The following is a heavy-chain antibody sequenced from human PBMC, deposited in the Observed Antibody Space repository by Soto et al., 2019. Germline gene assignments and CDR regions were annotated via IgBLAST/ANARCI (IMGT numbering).Heavy chain of an antibody. CDR2: ISAYNGNT. D-gene: IGHD2-21*01. V-gene: IGHV1-18*04. Sequence: SVKVSCQASGYTFTSYGISWVRQAPVQGLEWMGWISAYNGNTNYAQKLQGRVTMTTDTSTSTAYMELRSLRSDDTAVYYCARGVVVARDYYYGMDVWGQGTTVTVSS. CDR1: GYTFTSYG. J-gene: IGHJ6*02. CDR3: ARGVVVARDYYYGMDV.